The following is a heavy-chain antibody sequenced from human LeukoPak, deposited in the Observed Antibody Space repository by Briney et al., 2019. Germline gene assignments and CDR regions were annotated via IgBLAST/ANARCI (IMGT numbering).Heavy chain of an antibody. CDR3: ARADIVVVPAAIIGNWFDP. J-gene: IGHJ5*02. CDR1: GGSISSYY. Sequence: SETLSLTCTVSGGSISSYYWSWIRQPPGKGLEWIGEINHSGSTNYNPSLKSRVTISVDTSKNQFSLKLSSVTAADTAVYYCARADIVVVPAAIIGNWFDPWGQGTLVTVSS. CDR2: INHSGST. V-gene: IGHV4-34*01. D-gene: IGHD2-2*02.